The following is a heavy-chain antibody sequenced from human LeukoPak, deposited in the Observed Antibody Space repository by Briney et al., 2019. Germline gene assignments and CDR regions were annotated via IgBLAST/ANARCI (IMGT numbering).Heavy chain of an antibody. CDR2: ISSSSSYI. CDR1: GFTFGSYS. J-gene: IGHJ4*02. CDR3: ARDKEGSYYYDSSGYYYDY. V-gene: IGHV3-21*01. Sequence: GGSLRLSCAASGFTFGSYSMNWVRQAPGKGLEWVSSISSSSSYIYYADSVKGRFTISRDNAKNSLYLQMNSLRAEDTAVYYCARDKEGSYYYDSSGYYYDYWGQGTLVTVSS. D-gene: IGHD3-22*01.